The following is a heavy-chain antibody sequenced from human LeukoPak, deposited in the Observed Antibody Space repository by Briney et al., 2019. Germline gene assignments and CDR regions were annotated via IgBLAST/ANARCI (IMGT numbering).Heavy chain of an antibody. CDR2: MDPHSGNT. CDR1: GYSFTSYD. J-gene: IGHJ4*02. CDR3: ERIVPASNLDY. V-gene: IGHV1-8*01. Sequence: GASVRVSCKASGYSFTSYDLSWVRQAPGQGLEWMGWMDPHSGNTGYAQKFQGRVTMTRNTSISTAYMEVSSLTPEDTAVYYCERIVPASNLDYWGQGTLVTVSS. D-gene: IGHD2-2*01.